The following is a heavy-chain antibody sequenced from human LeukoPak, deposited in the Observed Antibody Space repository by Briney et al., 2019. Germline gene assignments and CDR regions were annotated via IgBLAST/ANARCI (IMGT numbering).Heavy chain of an antibody. J-gene: IGHJ6*03. CDR3: ARVAKDIVVVYYYYYYMDV. Sequence: PGGSLRLSCAASGFTFSSYWMSWVRQAPGKGLEWVANIKQDGSEKYYVDSVKGRFTISRDNAKNSLYLQMNSLRAEDTAVYYCARVAKDIVVVYYYYYYMDVWGKGTTVTVSS. V-gene: IGHV3-7*01. CDR1: GFTFSSYW. CDR2: IKQDGSEK. D-gene: IGHD2-2*01.